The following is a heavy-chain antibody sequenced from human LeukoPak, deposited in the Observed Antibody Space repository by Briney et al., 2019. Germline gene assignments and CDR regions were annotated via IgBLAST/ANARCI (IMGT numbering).Heavy chain of an antibody. D-gene: IGHD6-13*01. CDR3: ARYSSSLDAFDI. Sequence: GASVKVSCKASGYTFTGYYMHWVRQAPGQGLEWMGWINPNSGGTNYAQKFQGRVTMTRDTSISTAYMELSSLRSEDTAVYYCARYSSSLDAFDIWGQGTMVTVSS. V-gene: IGHV1-2*02. CDR2: INPNSGGT. J-gene: IGHJ3*02. CDR1: GYTFTGYY.